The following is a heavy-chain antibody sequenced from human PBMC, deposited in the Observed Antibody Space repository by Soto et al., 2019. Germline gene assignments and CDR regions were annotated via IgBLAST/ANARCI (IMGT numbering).Heavy chain of an antibody. V-gene: IGHV3-23*01. CDR2: ITGSGDNT. D-gene: IGHD2-2*01. CDR1: GFTFSSYA. Sequence: GGSLRLSCAASGFTFSSYAMSWVRQAPGKGLEWVSAITGSGDNTYYADSLKGRLTISRDNSKNTLYLQMNSLRAEDTAMYYCVRYCISTNCPGYYFGMDVWGQGTTVTVSS. J-gene: IGHJ6*02. CDR3: VRYCISTNCPGYYFGMDV.